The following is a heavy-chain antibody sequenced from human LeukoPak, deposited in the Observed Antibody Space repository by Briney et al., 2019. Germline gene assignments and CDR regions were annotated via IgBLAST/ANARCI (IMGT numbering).Heavy chain of an antibody. CDR3: ANDAGPKGNPFFDF. CDR1: GFAFSSYV. CDR2: ISNDGNVK. Sequence: GGSLRLSCAASGFAFSSYVMHWVRQAPGKGLEWVAVISNDGNVKYYADSVRGRFTISSDNSKKTVYLQMNSLTVEDTALYFCANDAGPKGNPFFDFWGQGTLVTVSS. V-gene: IGHV3-30*04. J-gene: IGHJ4*02. D-gene: IGHD2-2*01.